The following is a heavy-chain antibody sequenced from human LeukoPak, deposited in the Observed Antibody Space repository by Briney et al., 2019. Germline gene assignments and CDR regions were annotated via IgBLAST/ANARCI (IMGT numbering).Heavy chain of an antibody. CDR3: ARGGALLLWFGELFRKYNWFDP. V-gene: IGHV1-8*01. D-gene: IGHD3-10*01. CDR1: GYTFTSYD. Sequence: GASVKVSCKASGYTFTSYDINWVRQATGQGLEWMGWMNPNSGNTGYAQKFQGRVTMTRNPSISTAYMELSSLRSEDTAVYYCARGGALLLWFGELFRKYNWFDPWGQGTLVTVSS. CDR2: MNPNSGNT. J-gene: IGHJ5*02.